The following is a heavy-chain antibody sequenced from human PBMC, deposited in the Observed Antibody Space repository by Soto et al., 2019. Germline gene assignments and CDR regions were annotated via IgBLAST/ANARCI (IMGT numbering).Heavy chain of an antibody. CDR2: INQGGTER. D-gene: IGHD4-4*01. Sequence: GGSLRLSCAASGFPFTVFWMSWVRQVPGKGLERVAMINQGGTERYYVDSVKGRFTISRDNAANLVYLQMDSLRGEDTAVYYCARDGPIQQLGQSYQFWGQGTLVTVSS. CDR1: GFPFTVFW. J-gene: IGHJ1*01. V-gene: IGHV3-7*01. CDR3: ARDGPIQQLGQSYQF.